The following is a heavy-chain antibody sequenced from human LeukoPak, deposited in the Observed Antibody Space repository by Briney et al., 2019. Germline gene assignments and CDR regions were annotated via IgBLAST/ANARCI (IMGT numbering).Heavy chain of an antibody. CDR2: ISGSGGST. CDR3: AKPSYSSGWPEYFQH. CDR1: GFIFSSYA. Sequence: PGGSLRLSCAASGFIFSSYAMSWVRQAPGKGLEWVSAISGSGGSTYYADSVKGRFTISRDNSKNTLYLQMNSLRAEDTAVYYCAKPSYSSGWPEYFQHWGQGTLVTVSS. D-gene: IGHD6-19*01. V-gene: IGHV3-23*01. J-gene: IGHJ1*01.